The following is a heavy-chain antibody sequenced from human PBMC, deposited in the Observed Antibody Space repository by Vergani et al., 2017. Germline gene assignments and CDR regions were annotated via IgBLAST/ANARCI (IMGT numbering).Heavy chain of an antibody. V-gene: IGHV7-4-1*02. Sequence: QVQLVQSGSELRKPGASVKVSCKASGYTLNNYALNWVRQAPGQGLEWMGWINTNTGNPMYAQGFTGRFVFSLDIAVNTAYLEINSLRPEDTAVYFCARGDRWSLRVTAPGDYWRQGTLVTVSS. J-gene: IGHJ4*02. CDR2: INTNTGNP. D-gene: IGHD2-21*02. CDR1: GYTLNNYA. CDR3: ARGDRWSLRVTAPGDY.